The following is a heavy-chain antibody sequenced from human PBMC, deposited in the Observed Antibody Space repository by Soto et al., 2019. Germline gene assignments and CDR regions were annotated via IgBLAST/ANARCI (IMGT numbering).Heavy chain of an antibody. D-gene: IGHD6-6*01. Sequence: PGGSLRLSCAASGFTFSSFAMSWVRQAPGKGLEWVSTITGSGGDTYSADSVKGRFTISRDNSKNTLYLQMNSLRAEDTALYYCGKGKYSGSWYFDFWGQGTLVTVSS. V-gene: IGHV3-23*01. CDR3: GKGKYSGSWYFDF. CDR2: ITGSGGDT. J-gene: IGHJ4*02. CDR1: GFTFSSFA.